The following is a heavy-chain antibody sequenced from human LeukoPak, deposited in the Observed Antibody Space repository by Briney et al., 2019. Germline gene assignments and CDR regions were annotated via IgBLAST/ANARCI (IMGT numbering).Heavy chain of an antibody. CDR1: GYTLTELS. CDR2: FDPEDGET. CDR3: ATDLGYYDSSGYYNKWFDP. J-gene: IGHJ5*02. Sequence: ASVKVSCKVSGYTLTELSMHWVRQAPGKGLEWMGGFDPEDGETIYAQKFQGRVTMTEDTSTDTAYMELSSLRSEDTAVYYCATDLGYYDSSGYYNKWFDPWGQGTLVTVSS. V-gene: IGHV1-24*01. D-gene: IGHD3-22*01.